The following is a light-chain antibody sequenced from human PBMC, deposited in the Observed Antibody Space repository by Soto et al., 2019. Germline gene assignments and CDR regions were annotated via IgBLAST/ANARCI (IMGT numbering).Light chain of an antibody. V-gene: IGKV1-5*01. Sequence: DVRMTKSHYTLSASVGDRVTITCRASQSASTFLAWYQQKPGQAPKLLIYDASTLQSGVPSRFSASGSGTEFALTISSLEPEDFATYYCQQYDSYSWTFGQGTNVDIK. CDR1: QSASTF. CDR2: DAS. CDR3: QQYDSYSWT. J-gene: IGKJ1*01.